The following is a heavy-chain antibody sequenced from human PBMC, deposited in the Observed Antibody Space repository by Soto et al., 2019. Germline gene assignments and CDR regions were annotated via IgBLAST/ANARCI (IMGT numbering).Heavy chain of an antibody. CDR3: ARATYGSGTYYLYYYGMDV. J-gene: IGHJ6*02. CDR1: GFTFSNYA. V-gene: IGHV3-23*01. Sequence: GGSLRLSCAASGFTFSNYAMSWVLQAPWKGLEWVSAISSGGDSTYYGDSVKGRFTISRDNSENTLYLQMNSLRAEDTAVYYCARATYGSGTYYLYYYGMDVWGQGTTVTVSS. D-gene: IGHD3-10*01. CDR2: ISSGGDST.